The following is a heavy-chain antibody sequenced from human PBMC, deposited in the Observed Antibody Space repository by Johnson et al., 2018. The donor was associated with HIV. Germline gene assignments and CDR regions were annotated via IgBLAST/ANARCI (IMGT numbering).Heavy chain of an antibody. Sequence: QVQLVESGGGLVKPGGSLRLSCAASGFTFNSYAMHWVRQAPGKGLEWVAVISYDGSNKYYADSVKGRFTISRDNSKNTLYLQMNSLRAEDTAVYYCARRCSSSSCSHGAFDIWGQGTVVTVSS. V-gene: IGHV3-30*04. CDR3: ARRCSSSSCSHGAFDI. J-gene: IGHJ3*02. CDR2: ISYDGSNK. D-gene: IGHD2-2*01. CDR1: GFTFNSYA.